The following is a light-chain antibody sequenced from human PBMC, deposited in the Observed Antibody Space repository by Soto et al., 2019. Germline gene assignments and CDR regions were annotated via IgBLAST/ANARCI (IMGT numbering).Light chain of an antibody. CDR3: QQYHTDWT. CDR2: AAS. J-gene: IGKJ1*01. V-gene: IGKV1-5*01. CDR1: QNIRSR. Sequence: DFQMTQSPSTLSASVGDRVTITCRASQNIRSRLAWYQQKPGKAPKLLIFAASTLIRGVPSRFSGRGSGTEFTLTISSLQVDDYATFYCQQYHTDWTFGQGTKVDIK.